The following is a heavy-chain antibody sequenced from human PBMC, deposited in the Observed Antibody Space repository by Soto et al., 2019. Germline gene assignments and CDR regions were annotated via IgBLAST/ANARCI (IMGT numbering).Heavy chain of an antibody. CDR1: GFTFSSYD. Sequence: GVLRLSCAASGFTFSSYDMHWVRQATGKGLEWVSAIGTAGDTYYPGSVKGRFTISRENAKNSLYLQMNSLRAGDTAVYYCARGRHHQGMDVWGQGTTVTVSS. J-gene: IGHJ6*02. V-gene: IGHV3-13*01. D-gene: IGHD2-2*01. CDR3: ARGRHHQGMDV. CDR2: IGTAGDT.